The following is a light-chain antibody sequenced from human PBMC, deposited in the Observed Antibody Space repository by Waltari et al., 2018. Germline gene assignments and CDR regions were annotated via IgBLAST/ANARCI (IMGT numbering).Light chain of an antibody. Sequence: EIVLTQSPATLSLSPGEKATLSCRASQSVSTSLTWYQHKPGQAPRLLIYDASTRATGIPVRFSGRGSGTDFTLTISSLEPEDFAVYYCQQRSTWPRLTFGGGTKVEIK. CDR3: QQRSTWPRLT. CDR1: QSVSTS. J-gene: IGKJ4*01. V-gene: IGKV3-11*01. CDR2: DAS.